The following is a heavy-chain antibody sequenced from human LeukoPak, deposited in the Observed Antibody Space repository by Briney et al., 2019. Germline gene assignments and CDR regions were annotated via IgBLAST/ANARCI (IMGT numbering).Heavy chain of an antibody. CDR1: GFTFDDYA. V-gene: IGHV3-9*01. Sequence: GGSLRLSCAASGFTFDDYAMHWVRQAPGKGLEWVSGISWNSGSIGYADSVKGRFTISRDNAKNSLYLQMNSLRAEDTALYYCARLYYYDRSGPFDYWGQGTLVTVSS. CDR2: ISWNSGSI. D-gene: IGHD3-22*01. CDR3: ARLYYYDRSGPFDY. J-gene: IGHJ4*02.